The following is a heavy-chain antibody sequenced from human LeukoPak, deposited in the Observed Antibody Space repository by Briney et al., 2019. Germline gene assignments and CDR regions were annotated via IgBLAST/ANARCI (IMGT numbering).Heavy chain of an antibody. CDR1: GLSFSSFA. Sequence: GGSLRLSCAASGLSFSSFAMSWVRRGPARGLEWVSSTRGNGETFYADSVKGRFTLSSNSSRNAVYFQLNNLRVEDTAIYYCAKASWVSSTDAVRWGQGTLVTVSS. V-gene: IGHV3-23*01. J-gene: IGHJ4*02. D-gene: IGHD3-16*01. CDR2: TRGNGET. CDR3: AKASWVSSTDAVR.